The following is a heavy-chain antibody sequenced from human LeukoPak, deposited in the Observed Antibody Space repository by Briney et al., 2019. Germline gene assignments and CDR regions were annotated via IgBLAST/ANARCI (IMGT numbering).Heavy chain of an antibody. Sequence: GESLKISCKGVGYIFNNFWIAWVRQMPGKGLEWMGIIYPGDSDTRYSPSFQGQVTISADKSISTAYLQWSSLKASDTAMYYCARSTGSSWGGTMDVWGKGTTVTISS. D-gene: IGHD1-26*01. J-gene: IGHJ6*04. CDR2: IYPGDSDT. V-gene: IGHV5-51*01. CDR3: ARSTGSSWGGTMDV. CDR1: GYIFNNFW.